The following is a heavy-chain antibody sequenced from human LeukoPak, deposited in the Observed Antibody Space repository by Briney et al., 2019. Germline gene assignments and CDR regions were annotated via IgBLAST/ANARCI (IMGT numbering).Heavy chain of an antibody. J-gene: IGHJ4*02. Sequence: GASVKVSCKASGGTFSSYAIGWVRQAPGQGLEWMGRIIPIFGTANYAQKFQGRVTITADKSTSTAYMELSSLRSEDTAVYYCARDKNGYYYDSSGYYSFDYWGQGTLVTVSS. D-gene: IGHD3-22*01. V-gene: IGHV1-69*06. CDR3: ARDKNGYYYDSSGYYSFDY. CDR2: IIPIFGTA. CDR1: GGTFSSYA.